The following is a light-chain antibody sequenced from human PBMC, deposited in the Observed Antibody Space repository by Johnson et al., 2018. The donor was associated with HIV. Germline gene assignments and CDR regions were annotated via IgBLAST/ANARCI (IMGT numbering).Light chain of an antibody. CDR1: SSNIGNNY. CDR3: GTWDSSLSAFYV. Sequence: QSLLTQPPSVSAAPGQKVTISCSGSSSNIGNNYVSWYQQVPGTAPKLLIYDNHKRPSGIPDRFSGSKSGTSATLGITGLQTGDEADYYCGTWDSSLSAFYVFGTGTKVTVL. CDR2: DNH. V-gene: IGLV1-51*01. J-gene: IGLJ1*01.